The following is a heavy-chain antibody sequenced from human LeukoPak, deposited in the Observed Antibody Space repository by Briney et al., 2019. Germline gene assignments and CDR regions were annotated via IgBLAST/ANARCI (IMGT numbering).Heavy chain of an antibody. CDR2: IYYSGST. CDR3: ARQRSYIRSAYDY. Sequence: SETLSLTCTVSGGSISSYYWSWIRQPPGKGLEWIGYIYYSGSTNYNPSLKSRVTISVDTSKNQFSLKLSSVTAADTAVYYCARQRSYIRSAYDYWGQGTLVTVSS. V-gene: IGHV4-59*08. D-gene: IGHD1-26*01. CDR1: GGSISSYY. J-gene: IGHJ4*02.